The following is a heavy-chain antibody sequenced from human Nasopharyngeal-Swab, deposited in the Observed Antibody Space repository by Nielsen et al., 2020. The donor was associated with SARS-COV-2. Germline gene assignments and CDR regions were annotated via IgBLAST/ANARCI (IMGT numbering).Heavy chain of an antibody. Sequence: GASLTTSCAASGFTFSSYAMSWVRQAPGKGIEWVSAISGSGGSTYYADSVKGRFTISRDNSKNTLYLQMNSLRAEDTAVYYCAKDDRRSQWLVDYYYGMDVWGQGTTVTVSS. J-gene: IGHJ6*02. D-gene: IGHD6-19*01. CDR2: ISGSGGST. CDR3: AKDDRRSQWLVDYYYGMDV. CDR1: GFTFSSYA. V-gene: IGHV3-23*01.